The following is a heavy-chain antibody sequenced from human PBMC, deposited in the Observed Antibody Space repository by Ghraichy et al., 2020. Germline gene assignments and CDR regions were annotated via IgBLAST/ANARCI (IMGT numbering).Heavy chain of an antibody. CDR1: GFTFSSYW. CDR3: ARVPRFEPRGIAAAGEIDY. CDR2: INSDGSST. Sequence: GGSLRLSCAASGFTFSSYWMHWVRQAPGKGLVWVSRINSDGSSTSYADSVKGRFTISRDNAKNTLYLQMNSLRAEDTAVYYCARVPRFEPRGIAAAGEIDYWGQGTLVTVSS. J-gene: IGHJ4*02. D-gene: IGHD6-13*01. V-gene: IGHV3-74*01.